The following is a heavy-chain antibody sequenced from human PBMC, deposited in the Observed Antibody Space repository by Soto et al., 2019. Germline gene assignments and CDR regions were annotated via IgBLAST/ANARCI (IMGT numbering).Heavy chain of an antibody. J-gene: IGHJ6*02. CDR1: GYTFTSYD. CDR3: ARGSFWSGYYSLYYYGMDV. V-gene: IGHV1-8*01. CDR2: MNPNSGNT. Sequence: ASVKVSCKASGYTFTSYDINWVRQATGQGLEWMGWMNPNSGNTGYAQKFQGRVTMTRNTSISTAYMELSSLRSEDTAVYYCARGSFWSGYYSLYYYGMDVWGQGTTVTVSS. D-gene: IGHD3-3*01.